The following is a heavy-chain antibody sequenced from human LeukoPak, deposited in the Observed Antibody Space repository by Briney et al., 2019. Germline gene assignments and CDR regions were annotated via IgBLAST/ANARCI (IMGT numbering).Heavy chain of an antibody. CDR1: GGSISSYY. V-gene: IGHV4-4*07. CDR3: ARETFHYDQHKGYYYYYMDV. D-gene: IGHD3-3*01. CDR2: IYSSGST. J-gene: IGHJ6*03. Sequence: PSETLSLTCTVSGGSISSYYWSWIRQPAGKGLEWIGRIYSSGSTDYNPSLKSRVTISVDTSKNQFSLKLSSVTAADTAVYYCARETFHYDQHKGYYYYYMDVWGKGTTVTISS.